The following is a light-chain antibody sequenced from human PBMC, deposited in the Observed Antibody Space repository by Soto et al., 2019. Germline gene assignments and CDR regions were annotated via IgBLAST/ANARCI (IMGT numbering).Light chain of an antibody. CDR1: QGISNY. V-gene: IGKV1-9*01. CDR3: QQIDSKPPWT. CDR2: DSS. J-gene: IGKJ1*01. Sequence: LSNSPASRSSSIGARITLTCRASQGISNYLAWYQQKPGEAPTLLVYDSSTLQSGVPSRFSGSGFGAEFTLTVSRLQPEDFATYYFQQIDSKPPWTLGQGTKVDIK.